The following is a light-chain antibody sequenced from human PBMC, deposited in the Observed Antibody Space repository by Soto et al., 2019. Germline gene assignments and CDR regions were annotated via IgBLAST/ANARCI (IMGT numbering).Light chain of an antibody. Sequence: EIVFTQSPATLSLSPGERATLSCRASQSVSVYLALYQQKPGQAPRLLIYDGSHRAAGIPSRFSGSGSGTDFTLTISGLEPEDFAVYYCQQRSNWLISFGPGTKVDIK. V-gene: IGKV3-11*01. CDR1: QSVSVY. CDR2: DGS. J-gene: IGKJ3*01. CDR3: QQRSNWLIS.